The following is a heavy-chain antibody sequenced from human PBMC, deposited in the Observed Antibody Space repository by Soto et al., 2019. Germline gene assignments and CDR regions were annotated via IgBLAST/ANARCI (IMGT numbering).Heavy chain of an antibody. D-gene: IGHD1-26*01. CDR2: IVVGSGNT. Sequence: SVKVSCKASGFTFTSSAVQSVRQARGQRLEWIGWIVVGSGNTNYAQKFQERVTITRDMSTSTAYMELSSLRSEDTAVYYCAARVRIVGATLGFDYWGQGTLVTVSS. CDR1: GFTFTSSA. V-gene: IGHV1-58*01. CDR3: AARVRIVGATLGFDY. J-gene: IGHJ4*02.